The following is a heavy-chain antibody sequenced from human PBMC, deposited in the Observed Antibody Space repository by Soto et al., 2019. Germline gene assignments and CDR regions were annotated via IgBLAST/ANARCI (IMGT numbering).Heavy chain of an antibody. D-gene: IGHD3-3*01. J-gene: IGHJ6*02. CDR1: GYTFTSYG. V-gene: IGHV1-18*04. CDR3: ARVLYPNYDFWSGYSYGMDV. CDR2: ISAYNGNT. Sequence: ASVKVSCKASGYTFTSYGISWVRQAPGQGLEWMGWISAYNGNTNYAQKLQGRVTMTTDTSTSTAYMELSSLRSEDTAVYYCARVLYPNYDFWSGYSYGMDVWGQGTTVTVSS.